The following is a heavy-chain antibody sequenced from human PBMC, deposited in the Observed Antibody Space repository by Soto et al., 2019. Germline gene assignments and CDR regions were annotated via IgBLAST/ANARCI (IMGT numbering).Heavy chain of an antibody. J-gene: IGHJ4*02. CDR3: ARATDYGDYKFDY. D-gene: IGHD4-17*01. V-gene: IGHV4-34*01. CDR1: GGSFSGYY. Sequence: SETLSLTCAVYGGSFSGYYWSWIRQPPGKGLEWIGEINHSGSTNYNPSLKSRVTISVDTSKNQFSLKLSSVTAADTAVYYCARATDYGDYKFDYWGQGTLVTVSS. CDR2: INHSGST.